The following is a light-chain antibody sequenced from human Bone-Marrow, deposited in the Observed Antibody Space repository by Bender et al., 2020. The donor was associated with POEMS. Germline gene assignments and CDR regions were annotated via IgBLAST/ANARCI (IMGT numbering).Light chain of an antibody. J-gene: IGLJ2*01. CDR3: QSCGSNTAV. Sequence: SYELTQPPSVSVSPGQTATITCSGEKLGEEYACWYQQKPGQSPVVVIHQDTKRPSGIPERFSGSTSGNTASLTISGTQTMDEADYYCQSCGSNTAVFGGGTKLTVL. CDR2: QDT. CDR1: KLGEEY. V-gene: IGLV3-1*01.